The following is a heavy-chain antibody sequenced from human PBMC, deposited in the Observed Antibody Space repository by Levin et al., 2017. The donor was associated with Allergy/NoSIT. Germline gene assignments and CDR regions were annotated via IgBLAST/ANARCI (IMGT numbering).Heavy chain of an antibody. J-gene: IGHJ6*02. Sequence: GGLRLSCAASGFTFSSYAMSWVRQAPGKGLEWVSAISGNGGSTYYADSVKGRFTISRDNSKNTLYLQMNSLRAEDTAVYYCAKASGWYYYYGMDVWGLGTTVTVSS. CDR3: AKASGWYYYYGMDV. V-gene: IGHV3-23*01. CDR1: GFTFSSYA. D-gene: IGHD6-19*01. CDR2: ISGNGGST.